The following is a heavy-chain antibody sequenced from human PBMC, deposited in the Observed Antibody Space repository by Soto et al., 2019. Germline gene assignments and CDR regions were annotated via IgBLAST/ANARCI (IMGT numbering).Heavy chain of an antibody. Sequence: QVQLEQSGAEVKRPGSSVKVSCKTSGGNFNTYPISWVRQAPGHRLEWMGKIIPIFGTPDYAQKFQGRVTINADEATTTVYMELRSLRSDDSAVYSCSRDSPLWGSTGWKRENLFDIWGQGTMVTVSS. CDR3: SRDSPLWGSTGWKRENLFDI. CDR1: GGNFNTYP. CDR2: IIPIFGTP. J-gene: IGHJ3*02. V-gene: IGHV1-69*18. D-gene: IGHD3-16*01.